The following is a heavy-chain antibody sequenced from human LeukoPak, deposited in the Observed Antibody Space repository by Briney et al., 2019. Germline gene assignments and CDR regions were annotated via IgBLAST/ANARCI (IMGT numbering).Heavy chain of an antibody. V-gene: IGHV5-51*01. CDR2: IYPGDSDT. D-gene: IGHD6-13*01. Sequence: GESLKISCKGSGYRFTSYWIGWVRQMPGKGLEWMGIIYPGDSDTRYSPSFQGQVTISVDKSISTAYLQWSSLKASDTAMYYCARVISGSSSWPPGDAFDIWGQGTMVTVSS. J-gene: IGHJ3*02. CDR3: ARVISGSSSWPPGDAFDI. CDR1: GYRFTSYW.